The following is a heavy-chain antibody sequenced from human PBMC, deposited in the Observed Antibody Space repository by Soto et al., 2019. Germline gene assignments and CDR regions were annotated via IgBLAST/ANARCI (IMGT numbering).Heavy chain of an antibody. CDR2: IYYSGST. V-gene: IGHV4-31*03. J-gene: IGHJ4*02. CDR1: GGSSSSGGYY. Sequence: PXETLSLTCTVAGGSSSSGGYYWSWIRQRPGRGLEWIGYIYYSGSTYYNPTLKSRVTISVDTSKNQFSLKLTAVTAADTAVYYCARAAGYSGDGYYFDYWGQGTQVTVSS. D-gene: IGHD5-12*01. CDR3: ARAAGYSGDGYYFDY.